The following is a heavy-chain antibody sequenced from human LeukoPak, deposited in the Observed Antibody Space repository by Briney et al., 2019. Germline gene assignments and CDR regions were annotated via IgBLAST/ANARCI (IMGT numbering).Heavy chain of an antibody. CDR1: GGSISSYY. D-gene: IGHD3-22*01. CDR3: ARDYYDSRDFFVFAFDI. J-gene: IGHJ3*02. CDR2: IYYSGST. Sequence: MPSETLSLTCTVPGGSISSYYWSWIRQPPGKGPEWIGYIYYSGSTNYNPSLRSRVTISVDTSKNQCSLKLSSVTAADTAVYYCARDYYDSRDFFVFAFDIWGQGTMVTVSS. V-gene: IGHV4-59*01.